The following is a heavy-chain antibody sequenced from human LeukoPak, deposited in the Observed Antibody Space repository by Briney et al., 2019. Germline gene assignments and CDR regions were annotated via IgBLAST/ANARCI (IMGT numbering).Heavy chain of an antibody. J-gene: IGHJ4*02. CDR1: GGSISSYY. Sequence: SETLSLTCTVSGGSISSYYWSWIRQPPGKGLEWIGYIYYSGSTNYNPSLKSRVTMSVGTSKNQFSLKLSSVTAADTAVYYCAREGSSSSWDYWGQGTLVTVSS. V-gene: IGHV4-59*01. CDR2: IYYSGST. D-gene: IGHD6-13*01. CDR3: AREGSSSSWDY.